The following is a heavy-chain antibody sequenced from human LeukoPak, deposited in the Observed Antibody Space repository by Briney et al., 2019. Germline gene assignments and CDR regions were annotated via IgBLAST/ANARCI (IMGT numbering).Heavy chain of an antibody. V-gene: IGHV3-53*01. D-gene: IGHD1-26*01. CDR2: IYSGGST. Sequence: GGSLRLSCAASGFTVSSNYMSWVRQAPGKGLEWVSVIYSGGSTYYADSVRGRFIISRDNSKNTLYVQMNSLRVEDTAVYYCARDLSLVGANYGAFDVWGRGTMVTVSS. CDR1: GFTVSSNY. CDR3: ARDLSLVGANYGAFDV. J-gene: IGHJ3*01.